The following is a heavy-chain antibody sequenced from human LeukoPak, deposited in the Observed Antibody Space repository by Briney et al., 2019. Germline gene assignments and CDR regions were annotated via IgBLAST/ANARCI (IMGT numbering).Heavy chain of an antibody. CDR2: INPNSGDT. Sequence: ASVKVSCKASGYIFTGYYMHWVRQAPGQGLEWMGWINPNSGDTNYAQKFQGRVTMTTDTSTSTAFLDLRSLRSDDTAIYYCARGRDTSGWGACDFDFWGQGTLVTVSS. J-gene: IGHJ4*02. CDR1: GYIFTGYY. D-gene: IGHD6-19*01. CDR3: ARGRDTSGWGACDFDF. V-gene: IGHV1-2*02.